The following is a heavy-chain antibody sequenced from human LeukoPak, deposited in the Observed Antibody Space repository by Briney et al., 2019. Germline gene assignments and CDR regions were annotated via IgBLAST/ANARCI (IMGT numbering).Heavy chain of an antibody. CDR3: VYTLGVPSPIPVH. CDR2: IYWSDDK. V-gene: IGHV2-5*01. D-gene: IGHD2-2*02. CDR1: GFSLSNSGVG. Sequence: SGPTLVNPTQTLTLTCTFSGFSLSNSGVGVGWIRQPPGEALEWLALIYWSDDKRYSPSLKNRLTITRDTSKDQVVLTMTTLDPVDTATYYCVYTLGVPSPIPVHWGEGTLVTASS. J-gene: IGHJ4*02.